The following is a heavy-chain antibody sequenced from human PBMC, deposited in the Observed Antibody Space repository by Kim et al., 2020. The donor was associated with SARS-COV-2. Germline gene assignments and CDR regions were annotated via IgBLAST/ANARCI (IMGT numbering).Heavy chain of an antibody. D-gene: IGHD3-16*01. CDR3: ARTGLGYTLGGRDYYGMDA. CDR2: IYYSGST. J-gene: IGHJ6*02. Sequence: SETLSLTCTVSGGSISSYYWSWIRQPPGKGLEWIGYIYYSGSTNYNPSLKSRVTISVDTSKNQFSLKLSSVTAADTAVYYCARTGLGYTLGGRDYYGMDAWGQGTTVTVSS. CDR1: GGSISSYY. V-gene: IGHV4-59*13.